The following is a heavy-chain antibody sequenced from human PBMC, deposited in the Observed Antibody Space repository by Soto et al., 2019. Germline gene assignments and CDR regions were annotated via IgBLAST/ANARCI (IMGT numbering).Heavy chain of an antibody. Sequence: EVQLVESGGALVKPGGSLRLSCAASGFSFGIYTMNWVRQAPGKGLEWVASVGTTSPYIYYADSVRGRFTISRDNAKNPLFLQMNSLRAEDTAVYYCARVMCGDCSAYYYYSMDVWGQGTTVTVSS. D-gene: IGHD2-21*02. J-gene: IGHJ6*02. CDR3: ARVMCGDCSAYYYYSMDV. CDR1: GFSFGIYT. V-gene: IGHV3-21*01. CDR2: VGTTSPYI.